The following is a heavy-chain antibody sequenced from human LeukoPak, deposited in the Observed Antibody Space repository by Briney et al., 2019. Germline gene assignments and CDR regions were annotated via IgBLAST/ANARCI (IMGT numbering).Heavy chain of an antibody. D-gene: IGHD3-10*01. Sequence: SETLSLTCAVYGGSFSGYYWSWIRQPPGKGLEWIGEINHSGSTNYNPSLKSRVTISVDTSKNQFSLKLSSVTAADTAVYYCARVAGEVRGVHGDLFDYWGQGTLVTVSS. CDR3: ARVAGEVRGVHGDLFDY. CDR1: GGSFSGYY. J-gene: IGHJ4*02. V-gene: IGHV4-34*01. CDR2: INHSGST.